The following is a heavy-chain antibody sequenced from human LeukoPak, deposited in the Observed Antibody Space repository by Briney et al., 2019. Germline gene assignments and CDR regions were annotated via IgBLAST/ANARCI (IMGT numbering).Heavy chain of an antibody. J-gene: IGHJ5*02. Sequence: PSETLSLTCTVSGGSISSYYWSWIRQPAGKGLEWIGRIYTSGSTNYNPSLKSRVTMSVDTSKNQFSLKPSSVTAADTAVYYCASGNYYGSGSYDWFDPWGQGTLVTVSS. V-gene: IGHV4-4*07. CDR1: GGSISSYY. D-gene: IGHD3-10*01. CDR3: ASGNYYGSGSYDWFDP. CDR2: IYTSGST.